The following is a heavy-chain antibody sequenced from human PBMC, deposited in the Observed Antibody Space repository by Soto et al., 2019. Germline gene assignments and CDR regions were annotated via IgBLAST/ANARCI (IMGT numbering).Heavy chain of an antibody. CDR1: GGTFSSYA. J-gene: IGHJ3*02. Sequence: QVQLVQSGAEVKKPGSSVKVSCKASGGTFSSYAISWVRQAPGQGLEWMGGIIPIFGTANYAQKFQGRVTIAADKSTRTDYVELSSLRSEDTAVYYGAREVDPSLPAGASPGAFDIWGQGTMVTVAS. CDR3: AREVDPSLPAGASPGAFDI. V-gene: IGHV1-69*14. CDR2: IIPIFGTA. D-gene: IGHD2-2*01.